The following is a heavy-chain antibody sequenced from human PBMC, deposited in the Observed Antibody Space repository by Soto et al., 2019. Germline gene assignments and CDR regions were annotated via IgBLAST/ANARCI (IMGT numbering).Heavy chain of an antibody. CDR1: GYTFTNHG. Sequence: ASVKVSCKASGYTFTNHGISWVRQAPGQGLEWVGWVSGYNDKTKSAQKFKGRVTMTTDTSTSTAYMELRSLRSDDTAVYYCARDFYPVAYFFDYWGQGTLVTVSS. CDR2: VSGYNDKT. J-gene: IGHJ4*02. D-gene: IGHD2-21*01. CDR3: ARDFYPVAYFFDY. V-gene: IGHV1-18*04.